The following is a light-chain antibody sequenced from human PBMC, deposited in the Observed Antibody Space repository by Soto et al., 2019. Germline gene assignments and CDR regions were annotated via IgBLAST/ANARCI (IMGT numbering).Light chain of an antibody. J-gene: IGLJ2*01. V-gene: IGLV2-14*01. CDR1: SSDVGGYNY. CDR2: DVS. CDR3: SSYTGSSTLV. Sequence: QSALTQPASVSGSPGQSITISCTGTSSDVGGYNYVSWYQQYPGKAPKLMIYDVSNRPSGVSNRFSGPKSGNTASLTISGLQAEDEADYYCSSYTGSSTLVFGGGTKVTVL.